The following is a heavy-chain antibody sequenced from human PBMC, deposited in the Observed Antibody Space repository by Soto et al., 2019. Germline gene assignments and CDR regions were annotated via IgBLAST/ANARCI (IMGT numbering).Heavy chain of an antibody. D-gene: IGHD3-16*01. J-gene: IGHJ5*02. V-gene: IGHV1-18*01. Sequence: ASVKVSCKASGYTFSTYGINWVRQAPGQGLEWMGWISAYNGDTDYAQNFQGRVTMTTDTSTSTAYMELRSLRSDDTAVYSCARQALRLTPAAHKCFDPWGQGTLVTVSS. CDR2: ISAYNGDT. CDR3: ARQALRLTPAAHKCFDP. CDR1: GYTFSTYG.